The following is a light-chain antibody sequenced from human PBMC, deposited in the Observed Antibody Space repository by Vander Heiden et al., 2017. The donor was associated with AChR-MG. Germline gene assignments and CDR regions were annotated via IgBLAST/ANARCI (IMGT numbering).Light chain of an antibody. J-gene: IGKJ4*01. CDR1: QSIRSW. V-gene: IGKV1-5*01. CDR2: DAS. CDR3: QQYKSYPSLT. Sequence: DIQMTQSPSTLSASVGDRVIITCRASQSIRSWLAWYQQKPWKAPKLLIFDASSLKSGVPSRFSGSGSGTEFTLTISSLQPDDFATYFCQQYKSYPSLTFGGRTKVEIK.